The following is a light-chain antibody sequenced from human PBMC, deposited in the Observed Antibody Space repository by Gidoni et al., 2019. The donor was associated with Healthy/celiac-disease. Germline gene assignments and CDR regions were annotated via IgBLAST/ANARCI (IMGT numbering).Light chain of an antibody. CDR3: QSYDSSLSGLV. Sequence: QSVLTPPPSVSGAPGQSVTISCPGSSSNIGAGYDVHWYQQLPGTAPKLLIYGNSNRPSGVPDRFSGSKSGTSASLAITGLQAEDEADYYCQSYDSSLSGLVFGGGTKLTV. J-gene: IGLJ3*02. V-gene: IGLV1-40*01. CDR1: SSNIGAGYD. CDR2: GNS.